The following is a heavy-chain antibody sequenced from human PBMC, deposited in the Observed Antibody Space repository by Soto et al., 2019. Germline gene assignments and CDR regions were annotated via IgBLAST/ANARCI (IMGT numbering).Heavy chain of an antibody. Sequence: EVQLLESGGGLVQPGGSLRLSCAASGFTFSSYAMSWVRQAPGKGLEWVAAISGSGGSTYYADSVKGRFTISRDNSKNTLYLQMNSLRAEDTAVYYCAKCFDMTTVTTPFDYWGQGTLVTVSS. CDR2: ISGSGGST. CDR3: AKCFDMTTVTTPFDY. J-gene: IGHJ4*02. V-gene: IGHV3-23*01. D-gene: IGHD4-17*01. CDR1: GFTFSSYA.